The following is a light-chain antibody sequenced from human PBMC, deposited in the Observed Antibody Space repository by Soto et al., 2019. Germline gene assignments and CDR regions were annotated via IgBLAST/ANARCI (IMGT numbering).Light chain of an antibody. CDR3: MQGTHWPPT. V-gene: IGKV2-30*01. CDR2: KVS. CDR1: QSLVYLDGHTY. Sequence: DIVLTQSPLSLPVTLGQPASISCRSSQSLVYLDGHTYLNWFQQRPGLSPRRLINKVSNRDSGVPDRFSGSGSGTSFTLKISRVEAEDVAIYYCMQGTHWPPTFGQGTKVEIK. J-gene: IGKJ1*01.